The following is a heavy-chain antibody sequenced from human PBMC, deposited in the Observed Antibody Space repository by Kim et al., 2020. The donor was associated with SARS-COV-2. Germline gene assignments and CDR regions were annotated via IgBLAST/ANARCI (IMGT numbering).Heavy chain of an antibody. CDR2: ISSSSSYI. CDR1: GFTFSIYS. CDR3: ARDELDSSSSGDAFDI. D-gene: IGHD6-6*01. Sequence: GGSLRLSCAASGFTFSIYSMHWVRQAPGKGLEWVSAISSSSSYIYYADSVKGRFTISRDNAKNSLYLQMNSLRAEDTAVYYCARDELDSSSSGDAFDIWGHGTTVTPSS. V-gene: IGHV3-21*01. J-gene: IGHJ3*02.